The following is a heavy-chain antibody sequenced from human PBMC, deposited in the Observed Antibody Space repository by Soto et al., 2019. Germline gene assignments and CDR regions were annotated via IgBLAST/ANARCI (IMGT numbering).Heavy chain of an antibody. CDR1: GGTFSSYT. J-gene: IGHJ4*02. Sequence: QVQLVQSGAEVKKPGSSVKVSCKASGGTFSSYTISWVRQAPGQGLEWMGRIIPILGIANYAQKFQGRVTITADKSTSTAYMELSSLRSEDTAVYYCAIAGGGLRGYSGYDSATAIDYWGQGTLVTVSS. CDR3: AIAGGGLRGYSGYDSATAIDY. V-gene: IGHV1-69*02. CDR2: IIPILGIA. D-gene: IGHD5-12*01.